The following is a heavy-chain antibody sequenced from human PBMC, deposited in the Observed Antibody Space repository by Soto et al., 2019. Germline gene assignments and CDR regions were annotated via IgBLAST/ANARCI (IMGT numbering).Heavy chain of an antibody. Sequence: QVLLVESGGGVVQPGRSLRLSCVASGFTFSDYGMHWVRHSPGKGLEWVAVISYHGNEYYSDAVKGRFTISRDNSEKTLYLQMNSLRAEDTAVYYCAKLAVVVPATPHDYMDVWGQGNAVTVSS. J-gene: IGHJ6*02. V-gene: IGHV3-30*18. D-gene: IGHD2-2*01. CDR3: AKLAVVVPATPHDYMDV. CDR2: ISYHGNE. CDR1: GFTFSDYG.